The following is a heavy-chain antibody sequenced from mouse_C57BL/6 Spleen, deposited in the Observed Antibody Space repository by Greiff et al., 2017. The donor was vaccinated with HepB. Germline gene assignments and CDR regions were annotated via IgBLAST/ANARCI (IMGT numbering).Heavy chain of an antibody. CDR3: ARNDGYYFDY. D-gene: IGHD2-3*01. J-gene: IGHJ2*01. CDR1: GYSITSGYD. V-gene: IGHV3-1*01. Sequence: DVKLVESGPGMVKPSQSLSLTCTVTGYSITSGYDWHWIRHFPGNKLEWMGYISYSGSTNYNPSLKSRISITHDTSKNHFFLKLNSVTTEETATYYCARNDGYYFDYWGQGTTLTVSS. CDR2: ISYSGST.